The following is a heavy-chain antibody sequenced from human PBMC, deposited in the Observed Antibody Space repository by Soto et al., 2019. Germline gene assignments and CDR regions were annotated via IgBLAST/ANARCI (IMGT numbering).Heavy chain of an antibody. J-gene: IGHJ3*02. CDR1: GYTFTSYG. CDR2: ISAYNGNT. V-gene: IGHV1-18*01. Sequence: QVQLVQSGAEVKKPGASVKVSCKASGYTFTSYGISWVRQAPGQGLEWMGWISAYNGNTNYAQKLQGRVTMTTDTSTSTDNMELRSLRSDDTAVSYCAKGAGISIFGVVIMAAFDIWGQGTIVPVSS. D-gene: IGHD3-3*01. CDR3: AKGAGISIFGVVIMAAFDI.